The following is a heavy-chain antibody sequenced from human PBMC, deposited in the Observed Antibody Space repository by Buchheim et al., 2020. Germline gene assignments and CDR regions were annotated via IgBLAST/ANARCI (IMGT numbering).Heavy chain of an antibody. CDR2: ISYDGSNK. D-gene: IGHD6-19*01. CDR3: ARDTQLYSSGSGAFDI. J-gene: IGHJ3*02. CDR1: GFTFSSYA. V-gene: IGHV3-30-3*01. Sequence: QVQLVESGGGVVQPGRSLRLSCAASGFTFSSYAMHWVRQAPGKGLEWVAVISYDGSNKYYADSVKGRFTISRDNSKNTLYLQMNSLRAEDTAVYYCARDTQLYSSGSGAFDIWGQGT.